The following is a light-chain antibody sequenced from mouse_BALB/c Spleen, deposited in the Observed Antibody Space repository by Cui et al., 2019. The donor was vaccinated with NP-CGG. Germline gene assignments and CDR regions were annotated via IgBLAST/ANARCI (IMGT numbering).Light chain of an antibody. V-gene: IGLV1*01. J-gene: IGLJ1*01. CDR1: TGAVTTSNY. Sequence: QDVVTQDSAITTSPGETVTLTCRSSTGAVTTSNYANWVQEKPDHLFTGLIGGTNNRAPGVPARFSGSLIGDKAALTITGAQTEDEAIYFCALWYSNHWVFGGGTKLNVL. CDR3: ALWYSNHWV. CDR2: GTN.